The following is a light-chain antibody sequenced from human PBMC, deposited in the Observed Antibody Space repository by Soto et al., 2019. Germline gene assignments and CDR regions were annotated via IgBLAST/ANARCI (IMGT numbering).Light chain of an antibody. CDR3: QKSDHLPL. CDR1: HAIGNS. J-gene: IGKJ3*01. Sequence: DIQMTQSPPSLSASVGDRVTIPCQASHAIGNSLNWYQDKPGPAPKLVIYDAYNLETGVPSTFSGSGYGTHFTFTISSLRPEDIATYYCQKSDHLPLFGPGTKVDI. CDR2: DAY. V-gene: IGKV1-33*01.